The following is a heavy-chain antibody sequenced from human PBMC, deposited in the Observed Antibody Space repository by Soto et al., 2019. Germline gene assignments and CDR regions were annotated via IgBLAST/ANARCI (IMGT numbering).Heavy chain of an antibody. CDR2: IYYSGST. CDR3: ARCGGIAARPVDY. Sequence: QVRLQESGPGLVKPSQTLSLTCTVSGGSISSGGYYWSWIRQHPGKGLEWIGYIYYSGSTYYNPSLKSRVTISVDTSKNQFSLKLSSVTAADTAVYYCARCGGIAARPVDYWGQGTLVTVSS. J-gene: IGHJ4*02. D-gene: IGHD6-6*01. CDR1: GGSISSGGYY. V-gene: IGHV4-31*03.